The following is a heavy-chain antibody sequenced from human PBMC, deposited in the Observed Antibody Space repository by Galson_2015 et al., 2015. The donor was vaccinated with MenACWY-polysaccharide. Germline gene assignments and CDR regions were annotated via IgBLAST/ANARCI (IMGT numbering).Heavy chain of an antibody. CDR2: IHPNSGGT. CDR3: ARAPRRDNRFGWFDH. J-gene: IGHJ5*02. V-gene: IGHV1-2*02. CDR1: GYTFSGYH. Sequence: SVKVSCKASGYTFSGYHIHWVRQAPGQGLEWMGWIHPNSGGTTFAQKFQGRVTMTRDTSKHHFSLNLRSVTAADTAVYYCARAPRRDNRFGWFDHWGQGILVTVSS. D-gene: IGHD1-1*01.